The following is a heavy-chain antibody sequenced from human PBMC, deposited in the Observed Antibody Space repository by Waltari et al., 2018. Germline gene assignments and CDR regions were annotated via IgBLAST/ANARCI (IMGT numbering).Heavy chain of an antibody. CDR1: GRDYG. J-gene: IGHJ4*02. V-gene: IGHV3-74*01. CDR3: TTNPPGY. CDR2: VKSDGTSP. Sequence: EVQLVESGGGLVQSGGSLRLSCADPGRDYGMDWVRQAPGKGLMWVSRVKSDGTSPTYADSVKGRFTVSRDSAKNMLYLQMNSLRAEDTAVYYCTTNPPGYWGQGTLVTVSS.